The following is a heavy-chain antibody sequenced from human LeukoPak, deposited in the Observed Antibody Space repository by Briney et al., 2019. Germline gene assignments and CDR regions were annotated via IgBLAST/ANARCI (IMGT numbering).Heavy chain of an antibody. CDR2: ISYDGSNK. CDR1: GFTFSSYG. D-gene: IGHD3-22*01. Sequence: GGSLRLSCAASGFTFSSYGMHWVRQAPGKGLEWVAVISYDGSNKYYADSVKGRFTISRDNSKNTLYLQMNSLRAEDTAVYYCANGSVDYDSSGYYGYWGQGTLATVSS. J-gene: IGHJ4*02. CDR3: ANGSVDYDSSGYYGY. V-gene: IGHV3-30*18.